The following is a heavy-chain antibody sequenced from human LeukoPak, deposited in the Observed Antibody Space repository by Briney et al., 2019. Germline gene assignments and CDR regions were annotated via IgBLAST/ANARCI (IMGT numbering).Heavy chain of an antibody. CDR1: GGSMSRYY. V-gene: IGHV4-59*01. D-gene: IGHD3-3*02. CDR2: MYYSGST. J-gene: IGHJ4*02. CDR3: ARSSTGSYFDY. Sequence: SETLSLTCTVSGGSMSRYYWSWIRQPPGKGLEWIGDMYYSGSTKYNPSLKSRVTISVDTSKNQFSLKLSSVTAADTAVYYCARSSTGSYFDYWGQGTLVTVSS.